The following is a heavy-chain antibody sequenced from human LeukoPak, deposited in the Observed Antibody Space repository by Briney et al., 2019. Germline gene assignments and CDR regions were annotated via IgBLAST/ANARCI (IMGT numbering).Heavy chain of an antibody. CDR1: EFTFSRYA. CDR2: LSGSGGST. CDR3: ARTRGYSYGTYYFDY. D-gene: IGHD5-18*01. J-gene: IGHJ4*02. Sequence: GGSLRLSCAASEFTFSRYAMGWVRQAPGKGLEWVSGLSGSGGSTYYADSVKGRFTISRDNSKNTLYLQMNSLRAEDTAVYYCARTRGYSYGTYYFDYWGQGTLVTVSS. V-gene: IGHV3-23*01.